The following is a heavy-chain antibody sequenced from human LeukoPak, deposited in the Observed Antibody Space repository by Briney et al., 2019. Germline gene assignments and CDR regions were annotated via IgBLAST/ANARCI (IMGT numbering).Heavy chain of an antibody. V-gene: IGHV4-61*02. CDR1: GGSISTGDYY. Sequence: SQTLSLTCTVSGGSISTGDYYWNWIRQPAGKGLQYIGRIHSTGSTNYNPSLKSRVTISVDTSKNQFSLKLSSVTAADTAVYYCARVWTYYYDSSGYPRGGAFDIWGQGTMVTVSS. J-gene: IGHJ3*02. D-gene: IGHD3-22*01. CDR2: IHSTGST. CDR3: ARVWTYYYDSSGYPRGGAFDI.